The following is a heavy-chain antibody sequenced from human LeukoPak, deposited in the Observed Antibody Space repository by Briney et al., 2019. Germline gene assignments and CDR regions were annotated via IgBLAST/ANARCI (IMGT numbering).Heavy chain of an antibody. V-gene: IGHV1-2*02. D-gene: IGHD3-10*01. CDR1: GYTFTGYY. CDR2: INPNSGGT. CDR3: VYGSGNYFDY. Sequence: ASVKVSCKASGYTFTGYYMHWVRQAPGQGLEWMGWINPNSGGTNYAQKFQGRGTMTRDTSINTAYMELSRLRSDDTAVYYCVYGSGNYFDYWGQGTLVTVSS. J-gene: IGHJ4*02.